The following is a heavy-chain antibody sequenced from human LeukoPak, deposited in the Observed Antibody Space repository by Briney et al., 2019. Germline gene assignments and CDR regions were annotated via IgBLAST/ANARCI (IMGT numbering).Heavy chain of an antibody. Sequence: PGGSLRLSCAASGFTFSTYEMNWVRQAPGKGLEWISYIGSSGSTVYYADSVKGRFTISRDNSKNTLYLQMNSLRAEDTAVYYCARVDGSGSYFNWDYFDYWGQGTLVTVSS. D-gene: IGHD3-10*01. J-gene: IGHJ4*02. CDR3: ARVDGSGSYFNWDYFDY. V-gene: IGHV3-48*03. CDR2: IGSSGSTV. CDR1: GFTFSTYE.